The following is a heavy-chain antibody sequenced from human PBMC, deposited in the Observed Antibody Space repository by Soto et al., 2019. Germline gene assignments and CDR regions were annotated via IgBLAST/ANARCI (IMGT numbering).Heavy chain of an antibody. CDR3: ARCPRSYCSGGSCYSRKNYNWFDP. CDR1: GGTFSNYA. J-gene: IGHJ5*02. CDR2: IIPIFGTA. D-gene: IGHD2-15*01. Sequence: VASVKVSCKASGGTFSNYAISWVRQAPGQGLEWMGGIIPIFGTANYAQKFQGRVTITADESTSTAYMELSSLRSEDTAVYYCARCPRSYCSGGSCYSRKNYNWFDPWGQGTLVTVSS. V-gene: IGHV1-69*13.